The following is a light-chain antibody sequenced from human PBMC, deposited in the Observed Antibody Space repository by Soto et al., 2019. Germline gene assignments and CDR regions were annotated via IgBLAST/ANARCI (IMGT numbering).Light chain of an antibody. J-gene: IGLJ1*01. Sequence: QSAMTQPLSVSAAPGQKVTISCSGSSSNIGGNSVSWYQQLPGTAPKLLIYDDNKRPSGIPDRFSGSKSGTSATLGITGFQTGDEADYYCGSWDSSLSAYVFGTGTKLTVL. CDR3: GSWDSSLSAYV. V-gene: IGLV1-51*01. CDR2: DDN. CDR1: SSNIGGNS.